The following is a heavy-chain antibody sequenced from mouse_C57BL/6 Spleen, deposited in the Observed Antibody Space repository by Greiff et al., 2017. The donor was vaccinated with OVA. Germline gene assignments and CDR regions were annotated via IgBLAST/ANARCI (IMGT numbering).Heavy chain of an antibody. CDR2: ISDGGSYT. Sequence: EVKVEESGGGLVKPGGSLKLSCAASGFTFSSYAMSWVRQTPEKRLEWVATISDGGSYTYYPDNVKGRFTISRDNAKNNLYLQMSHLKSEDTAMYYCARDGDYSNYFFDYWGQGTTLTVSS. CDR1: GFTFSSYA. CDR3: ARDGDYSNYFFDY. J-gene: IGHJ2*01. D-gene: IGHD2-5*01. V-gene: IGHV5-4*01.